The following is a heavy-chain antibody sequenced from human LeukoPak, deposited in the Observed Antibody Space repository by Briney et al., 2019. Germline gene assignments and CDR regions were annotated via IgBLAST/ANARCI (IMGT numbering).Heavy chain of an antibody. J-gene: IGHJ3*02. CDR1: GYTLTELS. V-gene: IGHV1-24*01. D-gene: IGHD2-2*02. CDR3: ATDLSTIRPPIHAFDI. Sequence: GASVKVSCKVSGYTLTELSMHWVRQAPGKGLEWMGGFDPEDGETIYAQKFQGRVTMTEDTSTDTAYMELSSLRSEDTAVYYCATDLSTIRPPIHAFDIWGQGTMVTVSS. CDR2: FDPEDGET.